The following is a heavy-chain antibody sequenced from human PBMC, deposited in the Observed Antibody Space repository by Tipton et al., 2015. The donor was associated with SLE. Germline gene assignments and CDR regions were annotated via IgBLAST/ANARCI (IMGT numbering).Heavy chain of an antibody. D-gene: IGHD3-3*01. CDR1: GFALSSNW. J-gene: IGHJ3*02. CDR2: IKQDASEK. CDR3: AKGKRTIYDHDAFDI. V-gene: IGHV3-7*03. Sequence: GSLRLSCAASGFALSSNWMSWVRQAPGKGLEWVANIKQDASEKYYVDSVKGRFTILRDNAKNSLFLQMDSLRAEDTALYYCAKGKRTIYDHDAFDIWGQGTVVTVSS.